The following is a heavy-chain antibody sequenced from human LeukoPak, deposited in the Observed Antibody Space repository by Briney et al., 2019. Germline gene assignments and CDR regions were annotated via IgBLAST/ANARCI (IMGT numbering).Heavy chain of an antibody. CDR3: ARGGRSYYDILTGYYRVNWFDP. Sequence: SETLSLTCAVYGGSFSGYYWSWIRQPPGKGLEWIGEINHSGSTNYNPSLKSQVTISVDTSKNQFSLKLSSVTAADTAVYYCARGGRSYYDILTGYYRVNWFDPWGQGTLVTVSS. CDR1: GGSFSGYY. V-gene: IGHV4-34*01. D-gene: IGHD3-9*01. CDR2: INHSGST. J-gene: IGHJ5*02.